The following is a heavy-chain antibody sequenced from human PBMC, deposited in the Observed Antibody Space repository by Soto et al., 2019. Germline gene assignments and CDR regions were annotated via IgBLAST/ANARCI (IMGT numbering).Heavy chain of an antibody. CDR2: IDPSDSYT. J-gene: IGHJ3*02. CDR3: ARHLVGSAFSI. D-gene: IGHD2-15*01. Sequence: VESLKISCKFSGYSFTSYLISFVRQMPGKGLEWMGRIDPSDSYTNYSPSFQGHVTISADKSISTAYLQWSSLKASDTAMYYCARHLVGSAFSIWGKGTMVTVS. CDR1: GYSFTSYL. V-gene: IGHV5-10-1*01.